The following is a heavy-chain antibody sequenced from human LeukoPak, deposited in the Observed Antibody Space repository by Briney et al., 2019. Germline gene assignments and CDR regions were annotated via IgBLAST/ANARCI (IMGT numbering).Heavy chain of an antibody. J-gene: IGHJ6*02. D-gene: IGHD3-10*01. Sequence: SETLSLTCTVSGGSISSGDYYWSWIRQPPGKGLEWIGHIYYSGSTNYNPSLKSRVTISVDTSKNQFSLKLSSVTAADTAVYYCARDHGSGSYPYYYGMDVWGQGTTVTVSS. CDR2: IYYSGST. CDR1: GGSISSGDYY. V-gene: IGHV4-61*08. CDR3: ARDHGSGSYPYYYGMDV.